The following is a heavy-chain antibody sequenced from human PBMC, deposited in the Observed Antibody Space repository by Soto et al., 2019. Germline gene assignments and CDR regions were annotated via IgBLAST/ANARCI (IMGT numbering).Heavy chain of an antibody. Sequence: QVQLVESGGGMVQPGRSLRLSCAASGFTFSSYAMHWVRQAPGKGLEWVAVISYDGSNKYYADSVKGRFTISRDNSKNTLYLQMNSLRAEDTAVYYCARVAVAAFDYWGQGTLVTVSS. V-gene: IGHV3-30-3*01. CDR2: ISYDGSNK. D-gene: IGHD6-19*01. J-gene: IGHJ4*02. CDR1: GFTFSSYA. CDR3: ARVAVAAFDY.